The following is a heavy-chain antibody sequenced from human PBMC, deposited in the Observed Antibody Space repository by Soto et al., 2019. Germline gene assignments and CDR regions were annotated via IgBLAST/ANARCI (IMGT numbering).Heavy chain of an antibody. J-gene: IGHJ4*02. CDR3: AKSYYGSGSYPITFDY. Sequence: GGSLRLSCAASGFTFSTYRLNWVRQAPGKGLVWVSRINSDGSSTSYADSVKGRFTISRDNAKNTLYLQMNSLRAEDTAVYFCAKSYYGSGSYPITFDYWGQGTLVTVSS. CDR1: GFTFSTYR. CDR2: INSDGSST. D-gene: IGHD3-10*01. V-gene: IGHV3-74*01.